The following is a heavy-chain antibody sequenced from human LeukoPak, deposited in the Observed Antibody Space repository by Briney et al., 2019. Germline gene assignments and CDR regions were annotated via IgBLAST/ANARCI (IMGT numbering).Heavy chain of an antibody. Sequence: SETLSLTCTVSGYSISSGYYWGWIRQPPGKGLEWIGRIYHSGSTYYNPSLKSRVTISVDASKNQFSLKLSSVTAADTAVYYCARAYSSSHLDYWGQGTLVTVSS. CDR2: IYHSGST. CDR1: GYSISSGYY. J-gene: IGHJ4*02. V-gene: IGHV4-38-2*02. CDR3: ARAYSSSHLDY. D-gene: IGHD6-6*01.